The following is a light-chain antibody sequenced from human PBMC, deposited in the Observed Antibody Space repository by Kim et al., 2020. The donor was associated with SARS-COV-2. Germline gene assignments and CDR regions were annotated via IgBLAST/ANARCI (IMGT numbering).Light chain of an antibody. CDR1: HSGTSNY. J-gene: IGKJ2*01. V-gene: IGKV3-20*01. CDR2: GAS. Sequence: LSPAERATLSCRASHSGTSNYLAWYQHRPGRAPRLLIYGASSRATGIPDRFSGSGSGTDFTLTISRLEPEDFAVYYCQQYVSSPYTFGQGTKLEI. CDR3: QQYVSSPYT.